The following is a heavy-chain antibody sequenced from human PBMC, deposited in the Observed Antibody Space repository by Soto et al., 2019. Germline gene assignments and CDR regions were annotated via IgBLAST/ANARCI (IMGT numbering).Heavy chain of an antibody. J-gene: IGHJ5*02. CDR2: IYYSGST. CDR1: GGSISSYY. Sequence: SETLSLTCTVSGGSISSYYWSWIRQPPGKGLEWIGYIYYSGSTNYNPSLKSRATLSLDTSKNQFSLKLSSVTAADTAVYYCARQGPASILNTWFDPWGQGTLVTVSS. D-gene: IGHD2-2*01. V-gene: IGHV4-59*01. CDR3: ARQGPASILNTWFDP.